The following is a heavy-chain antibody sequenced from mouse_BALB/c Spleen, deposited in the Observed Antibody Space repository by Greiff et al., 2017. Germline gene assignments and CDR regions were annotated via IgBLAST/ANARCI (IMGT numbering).Heavy chain of an antibody. D-gene: IGHD2-14*01. Sequence: EVKLMESGGGLVKPGGSLKLSCAASGFTFSSYAMSWVRQSPEKRLEWVAEISSGGSYTYYPDTVTGRFTISRDNAKNTLYLEMSSLRSEDTAMYYCAREGNYVMDYWGQGTSVTVSS. CDR2: ISSGGSYT. CDR3: AREGNYVMDY. CDR1: GFTFSSYA. J-gene: IGHJ4*01. V-gene: IGHV5-9-4*01.